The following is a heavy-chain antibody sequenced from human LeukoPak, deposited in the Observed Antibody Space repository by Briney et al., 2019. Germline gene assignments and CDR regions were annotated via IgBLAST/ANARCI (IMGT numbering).Heavy chain of an antibody. D-gene: IGHD2-21*01. Sequence: ASVKVSCKASGYTFTSYGISWVRQAPGQGLEWMGWISAYNGNTNYAQKLQGRVTMTTDTSTSTAYMELRSLRSDDTAVYYCAKGGDYSAFYSYYYMDVWGKGTTVTVPS. CDR3: AKGGDYSAFYSYYYMDV. CDR2: ISAYNGNT. J-gene: IGHJ6*03. V-gene: IGHV1-18*01. CDR1: GYTFTSYG.